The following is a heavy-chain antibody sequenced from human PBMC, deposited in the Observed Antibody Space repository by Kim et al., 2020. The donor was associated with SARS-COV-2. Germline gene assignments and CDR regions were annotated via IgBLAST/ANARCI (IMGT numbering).Heavy chain of an antibody. D-gene: IGHD6-13*01. V-gene: IGHV3-74*01. CDR3: ATGTAAGGDY. J-gene: IGHJ4*02. Sequence: STSYSGSVKGRFTISRDNANDTLYLQMNSLRVEDTAVYYCATGTAAGGDYWGQGTLVTVSS. CDR2: ST.